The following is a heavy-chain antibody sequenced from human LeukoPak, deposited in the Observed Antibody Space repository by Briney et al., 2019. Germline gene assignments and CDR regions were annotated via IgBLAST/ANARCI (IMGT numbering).Heavy chain of an antibody. Sequence: TSETLSLTCAVSGGSISSSSYYWGWIRQPPGKGLEWIGSIYYSGSTYYNPSLKSRVTISVDTSKNQFSLKLSSVTAADTAVYYCARVKWLGRWELLLPLFLFDYWGQGTLVTVSS. CDR3: ARVKWLGRWELLLPLFLFDY. J-gene: IGHJ4*02. CDR1: GGSISSSSYY. D-gene: IGHD1-26*01. V-gene: IGHV4-39*07. CDR2: IYYSGST.